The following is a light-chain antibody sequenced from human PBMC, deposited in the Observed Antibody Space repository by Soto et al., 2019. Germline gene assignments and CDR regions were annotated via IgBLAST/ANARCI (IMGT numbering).Light chain of an antibody. J-gene: IGLJ2*01. CDR3: QSYDSSLSVV. V-gene: IGLV1-40*01. Sequence: QPVLTQPPSVSGAPGQRVTISCTGSSSNIGARYDVHWYQQLPGTAPKLLIYGNSDRPSGVPDRFSGSKSATSASLAITGLQAEDEADYYCQSYDSSLSVVFGGGTKLTAL. CDR2: GNS. CDR1: SSNIGARYD.